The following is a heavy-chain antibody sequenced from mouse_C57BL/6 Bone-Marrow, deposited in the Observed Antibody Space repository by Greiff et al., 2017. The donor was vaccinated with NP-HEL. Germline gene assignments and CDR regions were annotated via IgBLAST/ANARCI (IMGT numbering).Heavy chain of an antibody. CDR1: GYTFTEYT. CDR2: FYPGSGSI. CDR3: ARHERKLGRGYYFDY. V-gene: IGHV1-62-2*01. Sequence: QVHVKQSGAELVKPGASVKLSCKASGYTFTEYTIHWVKQRSGQGLEWIGWFYPGSGSIKYNEKFKDKATLTADKSSSTVYMELSRLTSEDSAVYFCARHERKLGRGYYFDYWGQGTTLTVSS. D-gene: IGHD4-1*01. J-gene: IGHJ2*01.